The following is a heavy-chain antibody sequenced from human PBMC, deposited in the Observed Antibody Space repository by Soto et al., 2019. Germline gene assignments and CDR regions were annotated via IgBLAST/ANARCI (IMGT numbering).Heavy chain of an antibody. CDR1: GFTVSRSY. D-gene: IGHD2-21*02. CDR2: IFAGGAS. J-gene: IGHJ4*02. V-gene: IGHV3-66*01. CDR3: ARGLHSESMFLSLAAN. Sequence: EVQLVESGGGLVQPGGSLRLSCAGSGFTVSRSYMTWVRQAPGKGFEWVSTIFAGGASYYAASVKGRFMMSRDISSNTLSLQMNNLSAQDTAVYYCARGLHSESMFLSLAANGGQGNVVAVSS.